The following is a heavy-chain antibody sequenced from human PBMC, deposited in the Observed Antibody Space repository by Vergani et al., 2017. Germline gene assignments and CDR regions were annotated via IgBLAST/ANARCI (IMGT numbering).Heavy chain of an antibody. CDR2: IRSKANSYAT. Sequence: EVQLVESGGGLVQPGGSLKLSCAASGFTFSGSAMHWVRQASGKGLEWVGRIRSKANSYATAYAASVKGRFTISRDDSKNTAYLQTNSLKTEDTAVYYCTKASGYSSGWYGVDWGQGTLVTVSS. CDR3: TKASGYSSGWYGVD. V-gene: IGHV3-73*02. D-gene: IGHD6-19*01. CDR1: GFTFSGSA. J-gene: IGHJ4*02.